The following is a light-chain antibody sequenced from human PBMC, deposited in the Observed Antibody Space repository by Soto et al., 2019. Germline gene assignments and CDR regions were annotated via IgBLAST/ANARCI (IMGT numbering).Light chain of an antibody. CDR2: GAS. Sequence: EIVLTKYPATLSLSPEESATLSCRASQSVSSSLAWYQLRPGQTPRLLIYGASRRATGIPDSLSGSASGTEFTLTISGLEPEDFAVYYCQQRHSGWTFGRGTKVDIK. CDR1: QSVSSS. V-gene: IGKV3D-20*02. J-gene: IGKJ1*01. CDR3: QQRHSGWT.